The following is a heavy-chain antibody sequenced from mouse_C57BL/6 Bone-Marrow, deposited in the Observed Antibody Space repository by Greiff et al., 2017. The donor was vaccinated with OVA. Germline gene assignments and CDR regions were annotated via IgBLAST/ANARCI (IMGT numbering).Heavy chain of an antibody. Sequence: QVQLQQPGAELVKPGASVKMSCKASGYTFTSYWITWVKQRPGQGLEWIGDIYPGSGSTNYNEKFKSKATLTVDTSSSTAYMQLSSLTSEDSAVYYCARSSYDGSSSHWYFDVWGTGTTVTVSS. V-gene: IGHV1-55*01. CDR3: ARSSYDGSSSHWYFDV. CDR2: IYPGSGST. D-gene: IGHD1-1*01. CDR1: GYTFTSYW. J-gene: IGHJ1*03.